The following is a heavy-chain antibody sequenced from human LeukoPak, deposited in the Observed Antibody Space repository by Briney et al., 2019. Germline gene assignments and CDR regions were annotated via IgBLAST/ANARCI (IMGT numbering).Heavy chain of an antibody. Sequence: ASVKVSCKASGYTFTSYAMHWVRQAPGQGLEWMGWINPNSGGTNYAQKFQGRVTMTRDTSISTAYMELSRLRSDDTAVYYCARVGGKGNWFDPWGQGTLVTVSS. J-gene: IGHJ5*02. D-gene: IGHD3-16*01. V-gene: IGHV1-2*02. CDR2: INPNSGGT. CDR3: ARVGGKGNWFDP. CDR1: GYTFTSYA.